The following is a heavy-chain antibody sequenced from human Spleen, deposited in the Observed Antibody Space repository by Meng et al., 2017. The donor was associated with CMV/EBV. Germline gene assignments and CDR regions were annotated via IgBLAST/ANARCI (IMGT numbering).Heavy chain of an antibody. D-gene: IGHD3-10*01. CDR2: INQVGGEK. CDR1: GFTFSRFW. J-gene: IGHJ4*02. V-gene: IGHV3-7*01. Sequence: GGSLRLSCAASGFTFSRFWMSWVRQAPGKGLEWVANINQVGGEKYYVDSVRGRFTISRDNAKNSLYLQMNSLRAEDTAVYYCARGTKDYSWGQGTLVTVSS. CDR3: ARGTKDYS.